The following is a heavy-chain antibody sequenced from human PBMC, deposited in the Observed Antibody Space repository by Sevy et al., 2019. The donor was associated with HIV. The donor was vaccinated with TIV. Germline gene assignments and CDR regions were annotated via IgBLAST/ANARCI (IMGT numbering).Heavy chain of an antibody. V-gene: IGHV3-21*01. D-gene: IGHD1-1*01. CDR1: GFTFSSYS. CDR3: ARGQNGKHDY. Sequence: GGSLRLSCAASGFTFSSYSMTWVRQAPGKGLEWVSSISSSSTYIFYADSVKGRFTISRDNAKNSLYLQMNTLRAEDSALYYCARGQNGKHDYWGQGTLVTVSS. J-gene: IGHJ4*02. CDR2: ISSSSTYI.